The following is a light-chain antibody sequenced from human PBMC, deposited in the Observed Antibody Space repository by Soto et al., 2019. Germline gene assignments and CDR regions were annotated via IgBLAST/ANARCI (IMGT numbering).Light chain of an antibody. CDR2: HAS. CDR1: QSVAGY. V-gene: IGKV3-11*01. CDR3: QQRANLVT. Sequence: EIVLTQSPATLSLSPGEGATLSCRASQSVAGYLAWYQQKPGQPPRLLIYHASNRATGIPARFSGSGSGTDFTLTISSLEPDDSAVYYCQQRANLVTFGGGTTVEIK. J-gene: IGKJ4*01.